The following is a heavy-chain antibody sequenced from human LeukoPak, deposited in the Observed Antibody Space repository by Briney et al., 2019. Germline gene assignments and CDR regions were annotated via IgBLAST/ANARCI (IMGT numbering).Heavy chain of an antibody. CDR2: INWNGGST. D-gene: IGHD3-10*01. V-gene: IGHV3-20*04. Sequence: TGGSLRLSCAASGFTFDDYGMSWVRQAQGKGLEWVSGINWNGGSTGYADSVKGRFTISRDNAKNSLYLQMNSLRAEDTALYYCARTYYYGSGSYSRPYYFDYWGQGTLVTVSS. CDR1: GFTFDDYG. CDR3: ARTYYYGSGSYSRPYYFDY. J-gene: IGHJ4*02.